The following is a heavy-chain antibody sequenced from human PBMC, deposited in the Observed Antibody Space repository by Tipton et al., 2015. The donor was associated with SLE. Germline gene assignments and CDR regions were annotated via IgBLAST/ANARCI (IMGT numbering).Heavy chain of an antibody. D-gene: IGHD1-26*01. CDR3: GKTVGATTAFDI. Sequence: QVQLVQSGPEVKKPGATVKVSCKASGYTFTSYGINWVRQAPGQGLEWMGWISAYNGNTNYAQKLQGRVTMTTDTSTSSAYMELRSLRSDDTAVYYCGKTVGATTAFDIWGQGTMVTVSS. CDR1: GYTFTSYG. J-gene: IGHJ3*02. CDR2: ISAYNGNT. V-gene: IGHV1-18*01.